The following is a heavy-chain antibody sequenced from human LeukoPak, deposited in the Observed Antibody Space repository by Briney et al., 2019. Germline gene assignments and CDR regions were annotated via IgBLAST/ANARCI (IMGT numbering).Heavy chain of an antibody. CDR3: ARRFTTPLVHPSAFDI. CDR1: GYSFTSYW. Sequence: GESLKVSCKGSGYSFTSYWIGWVRQMPGKGLEWMGIIYPGDSDTRYSPSFQGQVTISADKSISTAYLQWSSLKASDTAMYYCARRFTTPLVHPSAFDIWGQGTMVTVSS. CDR2: IYPGDSDT. J-gene: IGHJ3*02. D-gene: IGHD1-14*01. V-gene: IGHV5-51*01.